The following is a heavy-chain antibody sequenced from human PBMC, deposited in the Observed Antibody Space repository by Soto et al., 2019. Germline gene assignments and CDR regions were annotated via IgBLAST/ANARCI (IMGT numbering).Heavy chain of an antibody. CDR1: GYTFTGYY. D-gene: IGHD3-22*01. V-gene: IGHV1-2*02. CDR2: INPNSGGT. J-gene: IGHJ4*02. CDR3: FTYDSSGYYYYFDY. Sequence: ASVKVSCKASGYTFTGYYMHWVRQAPGQGREWMGWINPNSGGTNYAQKFQGRVTMTRDTSISTAYMELSRLRSDGTAVYYCFTYDSSGYYYYFDYWGQGTLVTVSS.